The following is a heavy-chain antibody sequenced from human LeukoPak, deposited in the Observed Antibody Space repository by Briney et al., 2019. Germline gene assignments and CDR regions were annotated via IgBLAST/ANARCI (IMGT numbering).Heavy chain of an antibody. Sequence: GGSPRLSCAASGFTFSNYGMHWVRPAPGKGLEWVAVIWYDGSNKYYADSVKSRFTISRDNSQNTLYLQMSSLRAEDTAVYYCDTTDFEYWGQGTLVTVS. CDR1: GFTFSNYG. D-gene: IGHD1-1*01. J-gene: IGHJ4*02. CDR2: IWYDGSNK. V-gene: IGHV3-33*01. CDR3: DTTDFEY.